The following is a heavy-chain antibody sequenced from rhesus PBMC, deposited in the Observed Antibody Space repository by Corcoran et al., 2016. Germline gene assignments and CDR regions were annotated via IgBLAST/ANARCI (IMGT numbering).Heavy chain of an antibody. V-gene: IGHV1-200*01. Sequence: QVQLVQSGAEVKKPGASVKLSCKASGYNFTSSTIKWVRQAPGQGLEGMGRINPSNGNTGYAQKFQGRFTMTRDTSTSTAYMELSSLRSEDTAVYYCARRLEGFDYWGQGVLVTVSS. CDR3: ARRLEGFDY. CDR1: GYNFTSST. CDR2: INPSNGNT. J-gene: IGHJ4*01. D-gene: IGHD2-21*01.